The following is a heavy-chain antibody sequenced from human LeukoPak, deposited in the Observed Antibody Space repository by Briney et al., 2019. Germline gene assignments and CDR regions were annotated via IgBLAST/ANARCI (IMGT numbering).Heavy chain of an antibody. Sequence: EASVKVSCKASGYTFTGYYMHWVRQAPGQGLEWMGWINPNSGGTNYAQKFQGRVTMTRDTSISTAYMELSRLRSDDTAVYYCASQYYDFWSGYSNWFDPWGQGTLVTVSS. CDR2: INPNSGGT. D-gene: IGHD3-3*01. J-gene: IGHJ5*02. CDR3: ASQYYDFWSGYSNWFDP. CDR1: GYTFTGYY. V-gene: IGHV1-2*02.